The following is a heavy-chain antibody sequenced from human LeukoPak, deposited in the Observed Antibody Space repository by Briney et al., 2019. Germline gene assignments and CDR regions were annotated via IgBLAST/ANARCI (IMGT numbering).Heavy chain of an antibody. J-gene: IGHJ4*02. CDR3: ARRAGTGAGYFDH. D-gene: IGHD6-19*01. Sequence: KTSQTLSLTCAISGDSVSSSSAAWNWIRQSPSRGLEWLGRTYYRSKWKNDYGVSVKGRITLNPDTSKNQLSLQLDSVSPDDTAVYYCARRAGTGAGYFDHWGQGTLVIVSS. V-gene: IGHV6-1*01. CDR2: TYYRSKWKN. CDR1: GDSVSSSSAA.